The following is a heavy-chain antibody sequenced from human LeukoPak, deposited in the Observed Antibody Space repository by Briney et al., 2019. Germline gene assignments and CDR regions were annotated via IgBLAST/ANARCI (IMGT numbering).Heavy chain of an antibody. V-gene: IGHV3-21*01. Sequence: LRPAVAPAALSSRIYSMNSVRHAPRKGLGCVSCVSIIGYIYYADSVKGRFTISRDNTKNALYLQMNSLRAEDTAVYYCARLLSIAVAGSRDYWGQGTLVTVSS. CDR3: ARLLSIAVAGSRDY. D-gene: IGHD6-19*01. CDR1: ALSSRIYS. CDR2: VSIIGYI. J-gene: IGHJ4*02.